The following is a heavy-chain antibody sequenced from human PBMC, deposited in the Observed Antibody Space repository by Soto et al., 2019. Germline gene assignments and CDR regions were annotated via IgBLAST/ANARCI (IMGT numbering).Heavy chain of an antibody. V-gene: IGHV3-74*01. Sequence: GSLRLSCAASGFTFSGHWMHWVRQAPGKGLVWVSRVNSDGSITTYADSVKGRFTISRDNAKNTLFLQMNSLRGEDTAVYYCIRVPPQYYYIESWGQGTLVTVSS. CDR3: IRVPPQYYYIES. J-gene: IGHJ4*02. CDR2: VNSDGSIT. CDR1: GFTFSGHW.